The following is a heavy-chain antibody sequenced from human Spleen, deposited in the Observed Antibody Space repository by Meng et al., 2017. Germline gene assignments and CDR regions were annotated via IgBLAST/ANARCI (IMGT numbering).Heavy chain of an antibody. Sequence: QGRRQDGVAGPFHASATLSSTCVVSGESFSDYYWSCIRPPPGKGLEWIAEINHSGSTNYNPSLESRATISVDTSQNNLSLKLSSVTAADSAVYYCARGPTTMAHDFDYWGQGTLVTVSS. J-gene: IGHJ4*02. CDR3: ARGPTTMAHDFDY. CDR1: GESFSDYY. CDR2: INHSGST. V-gene: IGHV4-34*01. D-gene: IGHD4-11*01.